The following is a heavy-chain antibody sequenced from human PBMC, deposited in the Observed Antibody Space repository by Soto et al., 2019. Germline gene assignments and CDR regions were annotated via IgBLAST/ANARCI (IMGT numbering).Heavy chain of an antibody. V-gene: IGHV4-61*01. Sequence: PSETLSLTGTVSGGSVSSGSCYWSWILQPPGKGLEWIWYIYYSGITNYNPSLKSRVTISVDTSKNQFSLKLSSVTAADTAVYYCARVTAMAPFDYWGQGTLVTVSS. CDR3: ARVTAMAPFDY. D-gene: IGHD5-18*01. CDR1: GGSVSSGSCY. J-gene: IGHJ4*02. CDR2: IYYSGIT.